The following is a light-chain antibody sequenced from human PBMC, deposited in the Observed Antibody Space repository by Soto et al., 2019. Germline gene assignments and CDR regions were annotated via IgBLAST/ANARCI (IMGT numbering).Light chain of an antibody. V-gene: IGKV3-15*01. CDR3: QQYNTWPRT. CDR1: QGINDY. J-gene: IGKJ1*01. CDR2: GAS. Sequence: EIVMTQSPATLSVSPGERATLSCRASQGINDYVAWFQQKPGQAPRLLIYGASTRATAIPARFSGRGSGTEFTLSISSLQSEDFAVYYCQQYNTWPRTFGQGTKVETK.